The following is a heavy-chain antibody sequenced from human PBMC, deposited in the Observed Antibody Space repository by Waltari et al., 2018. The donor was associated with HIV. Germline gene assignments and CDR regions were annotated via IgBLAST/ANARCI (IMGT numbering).Heavy chain of an antibody. CDR1: GFIFRDFA. D-gene: IGHD2-15*01. J-gene: IGHJ4*02. Sequence: QVQLVESGGGLVQPGGSLRLYCAASGFIFRDFAIHWVRQAPGKGLEWVAVRSRDGSSKYYADSVQGRFTISRDNSKNSLHLHMNSLRPKDTAVYYCAREGIVAAPFDFWGLGTLVTVSS. CDR2: RSRDGSSK. CDR3: AREGIVAAPFDF. V-gene: IGHV3-30*01.